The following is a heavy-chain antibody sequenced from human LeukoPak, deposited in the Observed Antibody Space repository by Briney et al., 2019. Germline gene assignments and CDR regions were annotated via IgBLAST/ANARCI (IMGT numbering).Heavy chain of an antibody. Sequence: PGGSLRLSCAASGFTFSSYSMNWVRQAPGKGLEWVSYISSSSTTIYYADSVKGRFTISRDNAKNSLYLQMNSLRDEDTAVYYCARVPNYYIVPWYFDYWGQGTLVTVSS. J-gene: IGHJ4*02. V-gene: IGHV3-48*02. D-gene: IGHD2-21*01. CDR1: GFTFSSYS. CDR3: ARVPNYYIVPWYFDY. CDR2: ISSSSTTI.